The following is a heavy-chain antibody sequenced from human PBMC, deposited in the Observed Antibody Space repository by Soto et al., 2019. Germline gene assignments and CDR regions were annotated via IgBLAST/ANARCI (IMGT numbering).Heavy chain of an antibody. CDR3: AKGQGWSYYDAS. J-gene: IGHJ4*02. Sequence: VQLLESGGGLVQPGGSLRLSCAASGFTFSSYAMSWVRLAPGKGLEWFSSSGGSGGTYYADSVKGRFTISRDNSKNMLYLHLNSLRAEDTAMYYCAKGQGWSYYDASWGQGTLVTVSS. CDR1: GFTFSSYA. D-gene: IGHD2-15*01. V-gene: IGHV3-23*01. CDR2: SGGSGGT.